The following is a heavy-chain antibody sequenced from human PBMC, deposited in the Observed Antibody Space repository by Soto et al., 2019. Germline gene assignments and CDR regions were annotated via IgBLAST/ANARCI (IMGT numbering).Heavy chain of an antibody. V-gene: IGHV3-74*03. CDR3: ARDGSMVRERGFDP. Sequence: EVQLVESGGGVVQPGGSLRLSCAASGFTFIGYWMHWVRQGPGKGLVWVARINNDGIDTTYADSVKGRFTISRDNTKNMVYLEMNSLRADDTAVYYCARDGSMVRERGFDPWGQGTLVTVPS. CDR1: GFTFIGYW. D-gene: IGHD3-10*01. CDR2: INNDGIDT. J-gene: IGHJ5*02.